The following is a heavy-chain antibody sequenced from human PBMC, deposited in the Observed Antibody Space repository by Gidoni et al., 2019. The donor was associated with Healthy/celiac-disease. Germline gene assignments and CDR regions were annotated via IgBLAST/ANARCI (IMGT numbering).Heavy chain of an antibody. D-gene: IGHD3-22*01. CDR3: AKVEPDYYDSSGPFDY. V-gene: IGHV3-23*01. J-gene: IGHJ4*02. CDR2: ISGSGGST. CDR1: GFTFSSYA. Sequence: EVQLSESLGGLVQPGVSLRLSCAASGFTFSSYAMSWVRQAPGKGLEWVSAISGSGGSTYYADSVKGRFTISRDNSKNTLYLQMNSLRAEDTAVYYCAKVEPDYYDSSGPFDYWGQGTLVTVSS.